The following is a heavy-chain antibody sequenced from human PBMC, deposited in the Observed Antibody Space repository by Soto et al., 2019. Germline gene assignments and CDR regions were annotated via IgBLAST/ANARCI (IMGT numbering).Heavy chain of an antibody. J-gene: IGHJ4*02. V-gene: IGHV3-23*01. CDR3: AKGRGSGWAWYFDN. D-gene: IGHD6-19*01. Sequence: QPGGSLRLSCEASGFTFKESPMNWVRQAPGKGLEWVASISDTGASTWYAESVRGRLSISRDNSKNTLYLEINSLRGEDTAVYYCAKGRGSGWAWYFDNWGQGTLVTVSS. CDR2: ISDTGAST. CDR1: GFTFKESP.